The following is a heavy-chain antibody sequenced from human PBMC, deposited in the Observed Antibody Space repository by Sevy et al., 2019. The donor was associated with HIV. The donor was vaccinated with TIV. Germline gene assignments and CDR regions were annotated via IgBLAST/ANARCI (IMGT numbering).Heavy chain of an antibody. V-gene: IGHV3-15*01. CDR3: TTAGGFVELESLDP. D-gene: IGHD3-10*01. CDR2: IKSKTDGGTT. J-gene: IGHJ5*02. Sequence: GGSLRLSCAASGFTFSNAWMSWVRQAPGKGLEWVGRIKSKTDGGTTDYAAPVKGRFTISRDDSKNTLYLQMNSLKTEDTAVYYCTTAGGFVELESLDPWGQGTLVTVSS. CDR1: GFTFSNAW.